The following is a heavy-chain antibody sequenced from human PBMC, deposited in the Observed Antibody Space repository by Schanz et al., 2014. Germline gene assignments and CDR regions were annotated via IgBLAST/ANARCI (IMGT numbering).Heavy chain of an antibody. CDR2: IIPVLSIA. CDR1: GGTFSSYT. D-gene: IGHD3-10*01. Sequence: QLQLVQSGAEVKKPGSSVKVSCKLSGGTFSSYTISWMRQAPGQGLEWMGKIIPVLSIATYAQRFQGRVSITADTSTNTAYMELSSLASEGTAVQYCARGRGFYDYWGQGTLVTVSS. V-gene: IGHV1-69*02. J-gene: IGHJ4*02. CDR3: ARGRGFYDY.